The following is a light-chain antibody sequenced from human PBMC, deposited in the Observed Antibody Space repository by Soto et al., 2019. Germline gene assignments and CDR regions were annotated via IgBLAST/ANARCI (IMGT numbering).Light chain of an antibody. CDR1: SSYVGGYNF. CDR3: SSLSGGNIRV. Sequence: QSALTQPASVSGSPGQSIAISCTGTSSYVGGYNFVSWYQQHPDKAPKLIVYEVTHRPSGVSNRFSGSKSGNTASLTISGLQGEDEADYYCSSLSGGNIRVFGTGTKVTVL. V-gene: IGLV2-14*01. J-gene: IGLJ1*01. CDR2: EVT.